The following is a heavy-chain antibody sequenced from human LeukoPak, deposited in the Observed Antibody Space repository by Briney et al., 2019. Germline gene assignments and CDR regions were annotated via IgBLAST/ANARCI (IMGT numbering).Heavy chain of an antibody. D-gene: IGHD6-6*01. Sequence: SETLSLTCTVSGGSISSSSYYWGWIRQPPGKGLEWIGSIYYSGSTYYNPSLKSRVTISVDTSKNQFSLKLSSVTAADTAVYYCARGSGRRYSSSSPGASLDYWGQGTLVTVSS. CDR2: IYYSGST. CDR3: ARGSGRRYSSSSPGASLDY. CDR1: GGSISSSSYY. V-gene: IGHV4-39*01. J-gene: IGHJ4*02.